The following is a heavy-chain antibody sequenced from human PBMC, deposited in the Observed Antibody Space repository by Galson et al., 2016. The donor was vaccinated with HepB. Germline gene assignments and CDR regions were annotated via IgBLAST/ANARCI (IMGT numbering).Heavy chain of an antibody. CDR3: ATVLPAGHYWYPHL. CDR2: IYKDGNT. V-gene: IGHV3-53*01. CDR1: GFSVSDSY. J-gene: IGHJ2*01. Sequence: SLRLSCAASGFSVSDSYMTWVRQASGKGLDWVSIIYKDGNTFHAQFVKGRFTISRDNSKNSLDLQMSNVRAEDTAVYYCATVLPAGHYWYPHLWGRGTLVSVSS.